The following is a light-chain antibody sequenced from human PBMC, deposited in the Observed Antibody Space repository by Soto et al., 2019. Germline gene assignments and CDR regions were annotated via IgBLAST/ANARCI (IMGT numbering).Light chain of an antibody. CDR3: QQYNTWPRT. V-gene: IGKV3-15*01. Sequence: EIVMTQSPATLSASQGERATLSCRASQSVSSTLAWFQQKPGQAPRLLIYGASTRATGIPARFSGSGSGTDFTLTISSLQSEDFAVYYCQQYNTWPRTFGQGTNVDIK. CDR2: GAS. J-gene: IGKJ1*01. CDR1: QSVSST.